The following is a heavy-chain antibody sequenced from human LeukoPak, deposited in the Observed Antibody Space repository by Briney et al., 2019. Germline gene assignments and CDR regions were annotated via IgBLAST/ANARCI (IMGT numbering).Heavy chain of an antibody. CDR1: GFTFSSYA. J-gene: IGHJ4*02. Sequence: PGGSLRLSCSASGFTFSSYAMHWVRQAPGKGLGYVSAISSNGSSTYYADSVKGRFTISRDNSKNTLYLQMSSLRAEDTAVYYCVKLSPGGSGYFDYWGQGTLVTVSS. V-gene: IGHV3-64D*06. CDR2: ISSNGSST. D-gene: IGHD3-10*01. CDR3: VKLSPGGSGYFDY.